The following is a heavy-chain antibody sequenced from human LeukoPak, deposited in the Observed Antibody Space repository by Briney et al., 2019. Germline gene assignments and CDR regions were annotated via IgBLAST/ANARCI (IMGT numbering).Heavy chain of an antibody. V-gene: IGHV3-48*01. CDR1: GFTFSSYS. D-gene: IGHD6-13*01. CDR3: ARXGMQVSWDY. CDR2: XXXXSRXI. Sequence: PGGSLRLSCEASGFTFSSYSXXXXXQTXXXXXXXVAXXXXXSRXIXXXXXXXNRSTXXXXNVKNSLFLKINSLRVEDTAVYYCARXGMQVSWDYWGQGTLVTVSS. J-gene: IGHJ4*02.